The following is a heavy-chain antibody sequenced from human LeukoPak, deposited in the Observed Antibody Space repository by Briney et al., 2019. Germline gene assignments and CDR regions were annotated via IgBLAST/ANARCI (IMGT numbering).Heavy chain of an antibody. J-gene: IGHJ6*03. D-gene: IGHD3-10*01. Sequence: GESLKISCKGSGYSFTTYWIGWVRQMPGKGLEWMGIIYPGDSDTRYSPSFQGQVTISADKSISTAYLQWSSLKASDTAVYYCASSIIRGGYYYYMDVWGKGTTVTVSS. V-gene: IGHV5-51*01. CDR3: ASSIIRGGYYYYMDV. CDR2: IYPGDSDT. CDR1: GYSFTTYW.